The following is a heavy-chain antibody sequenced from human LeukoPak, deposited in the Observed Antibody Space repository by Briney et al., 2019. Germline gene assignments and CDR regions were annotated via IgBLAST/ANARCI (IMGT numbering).Heavy chain of an antibody. J-gene: IGHJ4*02. V-gene: IGHV4-34*01. CDR3: ARGLYGSGRYYEGVDY. CDR2: INHSGST. CDR1: GGSFSGYY. Sequence: SETLSLTCAVYGGSFSGYYWSWIRQPPGKGLEWIGEINHSGSTNYNPSLKSRVTISVDTSKNQFSLKLSSVTAADTAVYYCARGLYGSGRYYEGVDYWGQGTLVTVSS. D-gene: IGHD3-10*01.